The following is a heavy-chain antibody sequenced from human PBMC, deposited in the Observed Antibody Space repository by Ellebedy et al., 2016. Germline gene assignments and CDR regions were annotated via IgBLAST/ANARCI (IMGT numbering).Heavy chain of an antibody. CDR1: GGSISSSSYY. CDR2: IYYSGST. Sequence: SETLSLXXTVSGGSISSSSYYWGWIRQPPGKGLEWIGSIYYSGSTYYNPSLKSRVTISVDTSKNQFSLKLSSVTAADTAVYYCARVGATFDYWGQGTLVTVSS. J-gene: IGHJ4*02. V-gene: IGHV4-39*07. D-gene: IGHD1-26*01. CDR3: ARVGATFDY.